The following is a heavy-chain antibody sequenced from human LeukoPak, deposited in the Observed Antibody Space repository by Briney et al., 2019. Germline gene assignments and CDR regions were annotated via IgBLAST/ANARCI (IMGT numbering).Heavy chain of an antibody. V-gene: IGHV4-34*01. D-gene: IGHD2-2*01. CDR3: ARGRVPAANPLDY. CDR2: INHSGST. J-gene: IGHJ4*02. CDR1: GGSFSGYY. Sequence: SETLSLTCAVYGGSFSGYYWSWIRQPPGKGLEWIGEINHSGSTNYNPSLKRRVTISVDTSKNQLSLKLSSVTAADTAVYYCARGRVPAANPLDYWGQGTLVTVSS.